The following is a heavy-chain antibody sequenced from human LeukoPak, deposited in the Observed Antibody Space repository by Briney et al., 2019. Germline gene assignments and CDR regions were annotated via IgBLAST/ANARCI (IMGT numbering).Heavy chain of an antibody. D-gene: IGHD3-10*01. CDR3: ARDYYGSGSYYPMDPYYYYYGMDV. CDR2: IIPILGIA. Sequence: GASVKVSCKASGGTFSSYAISWVRQAPGQGLEWMGRIIPILGIANYAQKFQGRVTITADKSTSTAYMELSSLRSEDTAVYYCARDYYGSGSYYPMDPYYYYYGMDVWGQGTTVTVSS. J-gene: IGHJ6*02. CDR1: GGTFSSYA. V-gene: IGHV1-69*04.